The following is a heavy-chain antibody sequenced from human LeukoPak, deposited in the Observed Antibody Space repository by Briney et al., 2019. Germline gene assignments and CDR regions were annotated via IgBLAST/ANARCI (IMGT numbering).Heavy chain of an antibody. CDR3: ARDIATVQHQD. Sequence: ASVKVSCKTSGYTFTNHGISWVRQAPGQGLEWMGWISAYNGNTNYVQKFRGRVAMTTDTSTSTVYMDLRSLRSDDTAVYYCARDIATVQHQDWGQGTLVTVSS. V-gene: IGHV1-18*01. J-gene: IGHJ4*02. CDR1: GYTFTNHG. CDR2: ISAYNGNT. D-gene: IGHD1-1*01.